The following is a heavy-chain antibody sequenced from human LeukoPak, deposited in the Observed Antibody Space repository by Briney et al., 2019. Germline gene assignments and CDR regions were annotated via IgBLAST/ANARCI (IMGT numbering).Heavy chain of an antibody. J-gene: IGHJ4*02. V-gene: IGHV3-7*03. CDR1: GFTFSNFW. Sequence: PGESLRLSCTASGFTFSNFWMGWVRQAPGKGLEWVANIKQDETEKFYLGSVKGRFTISRDNAKNSLYLQMNSLRVEDTALYYCARDREETDFWSGYYSYYFDYWGQGTLVTVSS. CDR3: ARDREETDFWSGYYSYYFDY. D-gene: IGHD3-3*01. CDR2: IKQDETEK.